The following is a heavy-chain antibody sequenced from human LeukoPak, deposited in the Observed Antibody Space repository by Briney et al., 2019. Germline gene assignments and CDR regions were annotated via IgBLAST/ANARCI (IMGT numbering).Heavy chain of an antibody. V-gene: IGHV4-59*01. D-gene: IGHD4-17*01. CDR3: ARDSTGVTTVTSNWFDP. J-gene: IGHJ5*02. Sequence: SETLSLTCTVSGGSISSYYWSWLRQPPGKGLEWIGYIYYSGSTNYNPSLTSRVPISVDTSKNQFSLKLSSVTAADTAVYYCARDSTGVTTVTSNWFDPWGQGTLVTVSS. CDR2: IYYSGST. CDR1: GGSISSYY.